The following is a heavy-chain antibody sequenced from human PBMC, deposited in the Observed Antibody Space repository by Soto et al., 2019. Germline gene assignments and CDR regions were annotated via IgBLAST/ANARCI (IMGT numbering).Heavy chain of an antibody. CDR1: GFTFSSYA. Sequence: GGSLRLSCAASGFTFSSYAMSWVRQAPGKGLEWVSAISGSGGSTYYADSVKGRFTISRDNSKNTLYLQMNSLRAEDTAVYYCAKDLWFGELLVVGMDVWGQGTTVTVSS. V-gene: IGHV3-23*01. CDR3: AKDLWFGELLVVGMDV. CDR2: ISGSGGST. D-gene: IGHD3-10*01. J-gene: IGHJ6*02.